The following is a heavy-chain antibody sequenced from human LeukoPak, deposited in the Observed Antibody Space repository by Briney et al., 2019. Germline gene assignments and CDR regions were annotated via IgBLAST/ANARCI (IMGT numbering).Heavy chain of an antibody. CDR3: ASTYYYDSSGYYMTAFDI. Sequence: PSETLSLTCTVSGGSISSGGYYWSWIRQHPGKGLEWIGYIYYSGSTYYNPSPKSRVTISVDTSKNQFSLKLSSVTAADTAVYYCASTYYYDSSGYYMTAFDIWGQGTMVTVSS. D-gene: IGHD3-22*01. V-gene: IGHV4-31*03. J-gene: IGHJ3*02. CDR1: GGSISSGGYY. CDR2: IYYSGST.